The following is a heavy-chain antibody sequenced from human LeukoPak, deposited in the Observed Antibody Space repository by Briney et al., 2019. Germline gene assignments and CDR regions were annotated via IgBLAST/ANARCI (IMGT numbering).Heavy chain of an antibody. D-gene: IGHD6-19*01. Sequence: APVKVSCKASGYTFTGYYMHWVRQAPGQGLEWMGWINPNSGGTNYAQKFQGRVTMTRDTSISTAYMELSRLRSDDTAVYYCARAIAVAGTEWFDPWGQGTLVTVSS. CDR2: INPNSGGT. CDR1: GYTFTGYY. J-gene: IGHJ5*02. V-gene: IGHV1-2*02. CDR3: ARAIAVAGTEWFDP.